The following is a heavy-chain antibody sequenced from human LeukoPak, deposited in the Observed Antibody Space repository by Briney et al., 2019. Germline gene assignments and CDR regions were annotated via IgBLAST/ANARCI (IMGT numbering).Heavy chain of an antibody. Sequence: SETLSLTCTVSGDSISSRSYYWGWIRQPPGKGLEWIGNIYYSGNTYYNTSLKSRVTISVDTSKNQFSLKLSSVTAADTAVYYCASLYGDLGINYYYMDVWGKGTTVTVSS. D-gene: IGHD4-17*01. CDR2: IYYSGNT. J-gene: IGHJ6*03. V-gene: IGHV4-39*07. CDR1: GDSISSRSYY. CDR3: ASLYGDLGINYYYMDV.